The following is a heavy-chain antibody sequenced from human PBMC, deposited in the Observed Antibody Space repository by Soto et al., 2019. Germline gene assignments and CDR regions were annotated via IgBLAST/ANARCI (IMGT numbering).Heavy chain of an antibody. Sequence: SVKVSFKASGGTFSSYTISWVRQAPGQGLEWMGRIIPILGIANYAQKFQGRVTITADKSTSTAYMELSSLRSEDTAVYYCARGYGSGSAIDYWGQGTLVTVSS. CDR2: IIPILGIA. V-gene: IGHV1-69*02. J-gene: IGHJ4*02. CDR1: GGTFSSYT. CDR3: ARGYGSGSAIDY. D-gene: IGHD3-10*01.